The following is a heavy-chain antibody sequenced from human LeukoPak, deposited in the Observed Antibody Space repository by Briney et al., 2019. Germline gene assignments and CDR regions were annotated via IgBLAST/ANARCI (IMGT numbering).Heavy chain of an antibody. CDR2: ISGSGGST. CDR1: GFTFSSYA. CDR3: AKGLRIMITFGGVIAIDY. V-gene: IGHV3-23*01. D-gene: IGHD3-16*02. Sequence: GGSLRLSCAASGFTFSSYAMSWVRQAPGKGLEWVSAISGSGGSTYYADSVKGRFTISRDNSKNTLYLQMNSLRAEDTAVYYCAKGLRIMITFGGVIAIDYWGQGTLVTVSP. J-gene: IGHJ4*02.